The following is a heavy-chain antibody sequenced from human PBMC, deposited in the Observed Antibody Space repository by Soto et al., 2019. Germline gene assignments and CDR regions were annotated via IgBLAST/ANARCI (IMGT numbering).Heavy chain of an antibody. D-gene: IGHD1-26*01. Sequence: DVQLLESGGNLVQPGGSLTLSCSASGITLSSYAMSWVRQAPGKGLEWVSSISAGGDMTYNSDSVKGRFTISRDNSNNAWSLQMHTRRIEHRALCYCARGDGGGSGSPGSYYCSGWDVWGLGATVT. J-gene: IGHJ6*02. CDR1: GITLSSYA. CDR2: ISAGGDMT. V-gene: IGHV3-23*01. CDR3: ARGDGGGSGSPGSYYCSGWDV.